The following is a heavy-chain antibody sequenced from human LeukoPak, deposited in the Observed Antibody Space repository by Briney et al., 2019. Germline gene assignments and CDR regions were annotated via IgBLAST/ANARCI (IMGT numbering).Heavy chain of an antibody. V-gene: IGHV4-39*01. Sequence: SETLSLTCTVSGASISNSAYYWLWIRQPPGAGLECIGSVHSSGSTFSNPSLKSRVNISVDTSNNQFSLQLSSVTAADTAVYYCARLFFVIDTWGQGTLVTVPS. J-gene: IGHJ5*02. CDR2: VHSSGST. D-gene: IGHD3-3*01. CDR3: ARLFFVIDT. CDR1: GASISNSAYY.